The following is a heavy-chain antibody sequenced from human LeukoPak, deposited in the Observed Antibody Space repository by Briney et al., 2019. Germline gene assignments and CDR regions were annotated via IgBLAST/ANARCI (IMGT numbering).Heavy chain of an antibody. CDR3: ARDGASLGAQFDY. Sequence: PGGSLRLSCAASGFTFGNYWMHWVRQAPGKGLVWVSRINSDGSSTTYADSVKGRFTISRDNAKNSLYLQMNSLRAEDTAVYYCARDGASLGAQFDYWGQGTLVTVSS. D-gene: IGHD1-26*01. CDR2: INSDGSST. V-gene: IGHV3-74*03. CDR1: GFTFGNYW. J-gene: IGHJ4*02.